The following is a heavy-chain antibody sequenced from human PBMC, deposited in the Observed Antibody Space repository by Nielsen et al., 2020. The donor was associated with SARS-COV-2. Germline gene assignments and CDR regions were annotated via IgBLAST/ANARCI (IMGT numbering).Heavy chain of an antibody. CDR2: ISYDGSNK. CDR3: WYYYDSSGYRDYGMDV. D-gene: IGHD3-22*01. V-gene: IGHV3-30-3*01. CDR1: GFTFSSYA. Sequence: GGSLRLSCAASGFTFSSYAMHWVRQAPGKGLEWVAVISYDGSNKYYADSVKGRFTISRDNSKNTLYLQMNSLRAEDTAVYYCWYYYDSSGYRDYGMDVWGQGTTVTVSS. J-gene: IGHJ6*02.